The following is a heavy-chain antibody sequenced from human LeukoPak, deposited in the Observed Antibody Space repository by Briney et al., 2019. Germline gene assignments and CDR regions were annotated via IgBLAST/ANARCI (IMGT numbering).Heavy chain of an antibody. CDR3: ASDQHGSGSYYGYYFDY. Sequence: GGSLRLSCAASGFTFSDYYMSWIRQAPGKGLEWVSYISSSSSYTNYADSVKGRFTISRDNAKNSLYLQMNSLRAEDTAVYYCASDQHGSGSYYGYYFDYWGQGTLVTVSS. V-gene: IGHV3-11*06. D-gene: IGHD3-10*01. CDR1: GFTFSDYY. J-gene: IGHJ4*02. CDR2: ISSSSSYT.